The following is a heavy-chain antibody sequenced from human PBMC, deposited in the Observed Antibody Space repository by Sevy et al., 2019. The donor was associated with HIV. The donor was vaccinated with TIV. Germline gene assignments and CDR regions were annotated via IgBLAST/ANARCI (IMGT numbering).Heavy chain of an antibody. CDR1: GYTFTSYG. CDR2: ISAYNGNT. V-gene: IGHV1-18*01. CDR3: AMFYDILTPNPHYYYGMDV. D-gene: IGHD3-9*01. J-gene: IGHJ6*02. Sequence: ASVKVSCKASGYTFTSYGISWVRQAPGQGLEWMGWISAYNGNTNYAQKLQGRVTMTTDTSTSTAYMERRSRRSDDTAVYYGAMFYDILTPNPHYYYGMDVWGQGTTVTVSS.